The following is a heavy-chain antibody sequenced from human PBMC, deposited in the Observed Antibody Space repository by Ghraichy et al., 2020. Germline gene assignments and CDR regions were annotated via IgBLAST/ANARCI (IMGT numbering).Heavy chain of an antibody. CDR2: IYYSGST. J-gene: IGHJ5*02. V-gene: IGHV4-39*01. CDR3: ARHPMVQGVMAWFDP. CDR1: GGSISSSSYY. Sequence: SETLSLTCTVSGGSISSSSYYWGWIRQPPGKGLEWIGSIYYSGSTYYNPSLKSRVTISVDTSKNQFSLKLSSVTAADTAVYYCARHPMVQGVMAWFDPWGQGTLVTVSS. D-gene: IGHD3-10*01.